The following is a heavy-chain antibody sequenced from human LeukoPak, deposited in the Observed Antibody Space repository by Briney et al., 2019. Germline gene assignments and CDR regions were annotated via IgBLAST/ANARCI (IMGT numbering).Heavy chain of an antibody. CDR3: AKGLKGCSGSSCYYFFDF. J-gene: IGHJ4*02. V-gene: IGHV3-23*01. D-gene: IGHD2-15*01. CDR2: ITGSGGDA. Sequence: GGSLRLSCAASGFTFSNYAMNWVRQAPGKGLEWVSSITGSGGDAYYADSVKGRFTISRDNSKNTPDLQMNSLRAEDTAVYYCAKGLKGCSGSSCYYFFDFWGQGALITVSP. CDR1: GFTFSNYA.